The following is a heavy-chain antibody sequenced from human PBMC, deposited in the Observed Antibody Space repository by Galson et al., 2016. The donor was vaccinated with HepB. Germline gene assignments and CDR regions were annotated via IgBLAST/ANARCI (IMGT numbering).Heavy chain of an antibody. J-gene: IGHJ4*02. D-gene: IGHD5-12*01. CDR3: ARGGYGGYFPREFDY. Sequence: SLRLSCAASGFTFSSYEMNWVRQAPGKGLEWVSYISSSGSTIYYADSVEGRFTISRDNAKNSLYLQMNSLRAEDTAVYYWARGGYGGYFPREFDYWGQGTLVTVSS. CDR1: GFTFSSYE. CDR2: ISSSGSTI. V-gene: IGHV3-48*03.